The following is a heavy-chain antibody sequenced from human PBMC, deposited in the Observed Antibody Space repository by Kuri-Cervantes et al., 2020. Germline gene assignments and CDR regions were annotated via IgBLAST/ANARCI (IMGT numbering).Heavy chain of an antibody. CDR1: GFTFSSYG. Sequence: GESLKISCAASGFTFSSYGMHWVRQAPGKGLEWVSSISSTSTYIYYADSVRGRFTISRDNAKNSLYLHMNSLRAEDTAVYYCARVPTYYYDSSSYYHFDYWGQGTLVTVSS. CDR2: ISSTSTYI. V-gene: IGHV3-21*01. CDR3: ARVPTYYYDSSSYYHFDY. J-gene: IGHJ4*02. D-gene: IGHD3-22*01.